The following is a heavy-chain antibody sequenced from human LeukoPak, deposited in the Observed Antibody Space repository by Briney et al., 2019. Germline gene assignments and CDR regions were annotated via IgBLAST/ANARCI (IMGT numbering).Heavy chain of an antibody. D-gene: IGHD2-2*01. CDR1: GYTFTSYD. CDR2: MNPNSGNT. J-gene: IGHJ4*02. Sequence: ASVKVSFKASGYTFTSYDINWVRQATGQGLEWMGWMNPNSGNTGYAQKFQGRVTMTRNTSISTAYMELSSLRSEDTAVYYCARGDIVVVPAASKGFDYWGQGTLVTVSS. CDR3: ARGDIVVVPAASKGFDY. V-gene: IGHV1-8*01.